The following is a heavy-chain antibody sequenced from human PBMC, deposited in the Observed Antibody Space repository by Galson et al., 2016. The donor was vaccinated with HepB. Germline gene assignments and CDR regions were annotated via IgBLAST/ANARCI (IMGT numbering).Heavy chain of an antibody. CDR3: ARSSYGDYGFEP. CDR1: GYSLTSYW. CDR2: IYPGDSDT. J-gene: IGHJ5*02. V-gene: IGHV5-51*01. D-gene: IGHD4-17*01. Sequence: QSGAEVTKPGESLKISCQGSGYSLTSYWIGWVRQMPGKGLEWMGIIYPGDSDTRYSPSFHGQVTISADKSNNTAYLQWSSLKASDTAMYYCARSSYGDYGFEPWGQGTLVTVSS.